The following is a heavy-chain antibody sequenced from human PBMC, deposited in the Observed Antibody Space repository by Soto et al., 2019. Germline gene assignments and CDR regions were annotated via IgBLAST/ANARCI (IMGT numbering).Heavy chain of an antibody. CDR3: TTLLEVVPAEDY. CDR1: GFTFSNAW. Sequence: EVQLVESGGGLVKPGGSLRLSCAASGFTFSNAWMNWVRQAPGKELEWVGRIKSKTDGGTTDYAAPVKGRFTISRDDSKNTLYLQMNSLKTEDTAVYYCTTLLEVVPAEDYWGQGTLVTVSS. J-gene: IGHJ4*02. D-gene: IGHD2-2*01. CDR2: IKSKTDGGTT. V-gene: IGHV3-15*07.